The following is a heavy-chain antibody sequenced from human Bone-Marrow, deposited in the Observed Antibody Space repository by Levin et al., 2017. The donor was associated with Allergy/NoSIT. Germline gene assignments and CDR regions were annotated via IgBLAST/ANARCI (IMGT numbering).Heavy chain of an antibody. Sequence: LSQTLSLTCSISGGSVSSSDYYWSWIRQPPGKGLEWIGYIYYTGTSNYNPSLKGRVTISPDTSKNQFSLKLSSVTAADTAVYFCATSRYSTRLDYWGQGTLVTVSS. D-gene: IGHD6-13*01. V-gene: IGHV4-61*08. CDR3: ATSRYSTRLDY. CDR2: IYYTGTS. J-gene: IGHJ4*02. CDR1: GGSVSSSDYY.